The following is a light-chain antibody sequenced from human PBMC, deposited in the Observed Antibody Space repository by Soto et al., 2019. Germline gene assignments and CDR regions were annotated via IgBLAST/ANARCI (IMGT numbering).Light chain of an antibody. V-gene: IGLV2-14*01. CDR3: CSYTSSDTYV. CDR2: EVS. CDR1: SSDVGLYDY. J-gene: IGLJ1*01. Sequence: QSALTQPASVSGSPGQSIIISCTGTSSDVGLYDYVPWYQQYPGKAPKLIIYEVSNRPSGISNRFSGSKSGHTASLTISRLQSEDEADYYCCSYTSSDTYVFGTATKLTVL.